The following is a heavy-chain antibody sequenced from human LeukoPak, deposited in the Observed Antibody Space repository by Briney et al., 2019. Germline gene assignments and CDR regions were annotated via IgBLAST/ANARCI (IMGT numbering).Heavy chain of an antibody. CDR1: GYSFTSYW. CDR3: ARPYCSSTSCYNRFDY. V-gene: IGHV5-51*01. D-gene: IGHD2-2*02. CDR2: IYPGGSDT. Sequence: PGESLKISCKGSGYSFTSYWIGWVRQMPGKGLEWMGIIYPGGSDTRYSPSFQGQATISADKSISTAYLQWSSLKASDTAMYYCARPYCSSTSCYNRFDYWGQGTLVTVSS. J-gene: IGHJ4*02.